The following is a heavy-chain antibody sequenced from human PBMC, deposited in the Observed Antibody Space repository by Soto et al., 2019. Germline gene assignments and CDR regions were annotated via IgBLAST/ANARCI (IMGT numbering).Heavy chain of an antibody. D-gene: IGHD3-16*01. CDR1: GGPFGSSA. J-gene: IGHJ3*01. CDR2: IIPVFDKA. Sequence: QVQLVQSGADVKKPGSSVKVSCKTSGGPFGSSAISWVRQAPAQGLEWMGEIIPVFDKANYAQNFQGRLTITAYEPTGTVFMQLSSLRSEDTAVYFCATLRRDWGDAFDLWGLGTVVTVSS. V-gene: IGHV1-69*01. CDR3: ATLRRDWGDAFDL.